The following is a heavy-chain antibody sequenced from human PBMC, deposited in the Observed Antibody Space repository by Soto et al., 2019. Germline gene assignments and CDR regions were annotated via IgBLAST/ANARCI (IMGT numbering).Heavy chain of an antibody. V-gene: IGHV3-23*01. D-gene: IGHD6-13*01. CDR3: GKRDQWQHQPFR. CDR1: GFTFSSHA. Sequence: PGGSLRLCCAASGFTFSSHAMSWVRQAPGKGLEWVSAISGSGGSTYYADSVKGRFTISRDNSKNTLYLQMNSLRADDTAVYYCGKRDQWQHQPFRWGQGTLVTVSS. J-gene: IGHJ4*02. CDR2: ISGSGGST.